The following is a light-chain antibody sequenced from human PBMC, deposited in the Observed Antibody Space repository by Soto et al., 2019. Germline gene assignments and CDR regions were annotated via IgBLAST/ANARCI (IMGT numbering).Light chain of an antibody. CDR2: GAS. J-gene: IGKJ2*01. CDR3: LQYGSSPYT. Sequence: ENVLTQSPGTPSLSPGERAILSCRASQSVISNFVAWYQQKPGQAPRLLIYGASSRATGIPDRFSGSGSGTDFTLTISRLEPEDFAVYYCLQYGSSPYTFGQGAKLEIK. CDR1: QSVISNF. V-gene: IGKV3-20*01.